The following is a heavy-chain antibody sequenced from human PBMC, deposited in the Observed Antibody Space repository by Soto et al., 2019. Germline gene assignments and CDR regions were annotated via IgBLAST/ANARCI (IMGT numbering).Heavy chain of an antibody. J-gene: IGHJ4*01. V-gene: IGHV4-34*01. CDR2: INHSGST. D-gene: IGHD1-1*01. CDR3: ARGQGLARLHLDYFDY. CDR1: GGSFSGYY. Sequence: SETLSLTCAVYGGSFSGYYWSWIRQPPGKGLEWIGEINHSGSTNYNPSLKSRVTISVDTSKNQFSLKLSSVTAADTAVYYCARGQGLARLHLDYFDYWRHATLVTVSS.